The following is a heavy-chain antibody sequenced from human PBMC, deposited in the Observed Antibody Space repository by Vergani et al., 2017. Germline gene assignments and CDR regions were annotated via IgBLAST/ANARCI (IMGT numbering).Heavy chain of an antibody. J-gene: IGHJ4*02. CDR3: ARVSPGDNSGWEPFDY. Sequence: QVHLEQSGTEVKKPGSSVKVSCKVSGDIFNNYTVTWVRQAPGQGLEWMARIIPIIRLATSAQKFQDRVKITGDTSTNTVYMEMNNLRSEDTAVYYCARVSPGDNSGWEPFDYWGQGTLVTVSS. D-gene: IGHD6-19*01. CDR1: GDIFNNYT. CDR2: IIPIIRLA. V-gene: IGHV1-69*02.